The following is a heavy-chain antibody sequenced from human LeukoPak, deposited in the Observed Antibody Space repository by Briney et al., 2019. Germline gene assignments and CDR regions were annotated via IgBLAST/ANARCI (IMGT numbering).Heavy chain of an antibody. V-gene: IGHV4-39*07. CDR3: ARALASYYFDY. CDR1: GGSISSSSYY. J-gene: IGHJ4*02. CDR2: IYYSGST. Sequence: SETLSLTCTVSGGSISSSSYYWGWIRQPPGKGLEWIGSIYYSGSTYYIPSLKSRVTISVDTSKNQFSLKLSSVTAADTAVYYCARALASYYFDYWGQGTLITVSS. D-gene: IGHD6-13*01.